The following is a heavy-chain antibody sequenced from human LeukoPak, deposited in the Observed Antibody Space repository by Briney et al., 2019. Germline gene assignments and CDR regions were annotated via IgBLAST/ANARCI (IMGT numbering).Heavy chain of an antibody. CDR3: ARDLGYTYGSYFDY. D-gene: IGHD5-18*01. J-gene: IGHJ4*02. CDR2: IGSSGDST. CDR1: GFTFSSSV. Sequence: GGSLRLSCAASGFTFSSSVMTWVRQAPGKGLEWVSCIGSSGDSTYYADSVKGRFTISRDNSKNTLYLQMNSLRAEDTAVYYCARDLGYTYGSYFDYWGQGTLVTVSS. V-gene: IGHV3-23*01.